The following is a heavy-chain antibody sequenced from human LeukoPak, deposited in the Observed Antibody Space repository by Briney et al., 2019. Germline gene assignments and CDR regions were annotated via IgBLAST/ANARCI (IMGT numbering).Heavy chain of an antibody. D-gene: IGHD3-16*01. CDR2: ISGRGGRT. Sequence: PGGSLRLSCAASGFTFSCYAMRWVRQAPGKGLEWVSAISGRGGRTYYADYVKCRVTISRDNSKNTLYLQINSLRAEDTAVYYCAKDSGDLRLGELLSPDDYWGQGTLVTVSS. CDR1: GFTFSCYA. V-gene: IGHV3-23*01. CDR3: AKDSGDLRLGELLSPDDY. J-gene: IGHJ4*02.